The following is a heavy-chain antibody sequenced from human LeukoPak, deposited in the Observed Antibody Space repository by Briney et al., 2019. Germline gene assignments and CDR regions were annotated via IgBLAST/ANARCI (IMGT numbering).Heavy chain of an antibody. CDR2: IYYGGTT. V-gene: IGHV4-39*07. CDR1: FGSISSDSHY. D-gene: IGHD1-26*01. J-gene: IGHJ5*02. CDR3: ARWSSAWENNYFDP. Sequence: SETLSLTCTVSFGSISSDSHYWGWIRQPPGNRLEWIASIYYGGTTQYNPSLKSRATISIDTSNNRFSLRLTSATAADTAVYYCARWSSAWENNYFDPWGQGILITVSS.